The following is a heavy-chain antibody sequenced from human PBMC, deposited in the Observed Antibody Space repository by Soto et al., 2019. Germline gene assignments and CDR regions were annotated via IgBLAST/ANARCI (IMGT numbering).Heavy chain of an antibody. Sequence: ASVKVSCKASGYTFASYYMHWVRQAPGQGLEWMGIINPSGGSTSYAQKFQGRVTMTRDTSTSTVYMELSSLRSEDTAVYYCARDRIPYYYDSSGEYDYWGQGTLVTVSS. CDR1: GYTFASYY. J-gene: IGHJ4*02. V-gene: IGHV1-46*03. D-gene: IGHD3-22*01. CDR3: ARDRIPYYYDSSGEYDY. CDR2: INPSGGST.